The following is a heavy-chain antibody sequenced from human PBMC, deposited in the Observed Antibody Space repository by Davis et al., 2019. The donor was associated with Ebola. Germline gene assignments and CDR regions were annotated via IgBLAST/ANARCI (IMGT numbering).Heavy chain of an antibody. J-gene: IGHJ2*01. CDR1: GFTFSSYS. CDR3: AKDSGQLSQNWYFDL. V-gene: IGHV3-21*04. D-gene: IGHD2-8*02. CDR2: ISSSSSYI. Sequence: PGGSLRLSCAASGFTFSSYSMNWVRQAPGKGLEWVSSISSSSSYIYYADSVKGRFTISRDNSKNTLYLQMNSLRAEDTAVYYCAKDSGQLSQNWYFDLWGRGTLVTVSS.